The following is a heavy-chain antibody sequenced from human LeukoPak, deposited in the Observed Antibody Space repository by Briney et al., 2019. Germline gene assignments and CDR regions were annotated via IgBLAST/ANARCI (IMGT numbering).Heavy chain of an antibody. CDR2: IYNSGSP. CDR1: GGSISSYY. D-gene: IGHD3-10*01. V-gene: IGHV4-59*01. J-gene: IGHJ4*02. Sequence: PSETLSLTCTVSGGSISSYYWGWIRQPPGKGLEWIGYIYNSGSPNYNPSLKSRVTISLDTSKNQFSLKLSSVTAADTAVYYCARVSRSGSGSYYKRPFDYWGQGTLVTVSS. CDR3: ARVSRSGSGSYYKRPFDY.